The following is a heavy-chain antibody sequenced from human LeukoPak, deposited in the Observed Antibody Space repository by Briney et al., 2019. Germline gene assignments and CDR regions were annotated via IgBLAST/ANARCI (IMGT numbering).Heavy chain of an antibody. D-gene: IGHD3-3*01. CDR3: ARESEFAWDEWDY. J-gene: IGHJ4*02. V-gene: IGHV3-30-3*01. CDR1: GFTFSSYA. CDR2: ISYDGSNK. Sequence: PGRSLRLSCAASGFTFSSYAMHWVRQAPGKGLEWVAVISYDGSNKYYADSVKGRFTISRDNSKNTLYLQMNSLRAEDTAVYYCARESEFAWDEWDYWGQGTLVTASS.